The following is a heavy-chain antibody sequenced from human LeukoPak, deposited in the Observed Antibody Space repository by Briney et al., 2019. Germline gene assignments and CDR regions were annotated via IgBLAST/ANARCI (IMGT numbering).Heavy chain of an antibody. V-gene: IGHV3-30-3*01. D-gene: IGHD2-8*01. CDR3: ARDLGYCTNGVCHTRFDY. CDR1: GFTFSSYA. J-gene: IGHJ4*02. CDR2: ISYDGSNK. Sequence: GGSLRLSCAASGFTFSSYAMHWVRQAPGKGLEWVAVISYDGSNKYYADSVKGRFTISRDNSKNTLYLQMNSLRAEDTAVYYCARDLGYCTNGVCHTRFDYWGQGALVTVSS.